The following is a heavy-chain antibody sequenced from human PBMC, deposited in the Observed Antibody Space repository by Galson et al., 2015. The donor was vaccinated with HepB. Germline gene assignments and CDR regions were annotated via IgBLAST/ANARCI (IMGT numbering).Heavy chain of an antibody. J-gene: IGHJ4*02. CDR3: ARDLGSRIAAAGTDY. V-gene: IGHV1-18*01. CDR2: ISAYNGNT. CDR1: GYTFTSYG. Sequence: SVKVSCKASGYTFTSYGISWVRQAPGQGLEWMGWISAYNGNTNYAQKLQGRVTMTTDTSTSTAYMELRSLRSDDTAVYYCARDLGSRIAAAGTDYWGQGALVTVSS. D-gene: IGHD6-13*01.